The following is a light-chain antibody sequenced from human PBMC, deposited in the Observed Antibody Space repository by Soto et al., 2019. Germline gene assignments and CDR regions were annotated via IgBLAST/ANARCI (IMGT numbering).Light chain of an antibody. CDR2: GAS. CDR3: QQYGSAPWT. Sequence: EIVLTQSPGTLSLSPGERATLSCRASQSVSSSHLAWYQQKPGQAPRLLIHGASSRATGIPDRFSGSGSGTDFTHTISRLEPEDFAVYYCQQYGSAPWTFGQGTKVEIK. J-gene: IGKJ1*01. CDR1: QSVSSSH. V-gene: IGKV3-20*01.